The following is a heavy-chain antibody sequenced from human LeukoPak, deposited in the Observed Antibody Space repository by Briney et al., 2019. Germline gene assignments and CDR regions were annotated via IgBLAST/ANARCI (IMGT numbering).Heavy chain of an antibody. D-gene: IGHD1-26*01. V-gene: IGHV1-69*05. J-gene: IGHJ3*02. CDR2: IIPIFGTA. CDR1: GGTFSSYA. CDR3: ARGFSPSGSYFEEGWSALDI. Sequence: AASVKVSCKASGGTFSSYAISWVRQAPGQGLKWMGGIIPIFGTANYAQKFQGRVTITTDESTSTAYMELSSLRSEDTAVYYCARGFSPSGSYFEEGWSALDIWGQGTMVTVSS.